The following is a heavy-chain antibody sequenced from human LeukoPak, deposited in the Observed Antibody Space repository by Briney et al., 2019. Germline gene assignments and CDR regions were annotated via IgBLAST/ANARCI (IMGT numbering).Heavy chain of an antibody. J-gene: IGHJ5*02. D-gene: IGHD3-22*01. CDR2: IKSKTDGRTT. Sequence: GGPLRLSCAASGFTFSNAWMSWVRQAPGKGLEWVGRIKSKTDGRTTDYAAPVKGRFTISRDDSKNTLYLQMNSLKTEDTAVYYCTTEDYDRGSWGQGTLVTVSS. CDR3: TTEDYDRGS. CDR1: GFTFSNAW. V-gene: IGHV3-15*01.